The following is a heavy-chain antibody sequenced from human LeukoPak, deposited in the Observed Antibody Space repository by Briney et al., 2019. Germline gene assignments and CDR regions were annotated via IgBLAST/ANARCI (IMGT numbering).Heavy chain of an antibody. D-gene: IGHD1-26*01. CDR1: GFRFSTSG. Sequence: PGGSLRLSCVGSGFRFSTSGMHWVRQAPGKGLEWLSYISSSGTINYADSVKGRFTVSRDNAKNSLYLQLNSQRVEDTAVYYCATEGDSGTYSYFQHWGQGTLVTVS. J-gene: IGHJ1*01. CDR2: ISSSGTI. V-gene: IGHV3-48*04. CDR3: ATEGDSGTYSYFQH.